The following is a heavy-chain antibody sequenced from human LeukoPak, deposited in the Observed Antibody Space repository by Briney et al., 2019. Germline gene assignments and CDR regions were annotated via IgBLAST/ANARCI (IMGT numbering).Heavy chain of an antibody. Sequence: GASVKVSCKASGYTFTSYYMHWVRQAPGQGLEWMGGIIPIFGTANYAQKFQGRVTITADESTSTAYMELSSLRSEDTAVYYCARGPSIAVAGYYFDYWGQGTLVTVSS. V-gene: IGHV1-69*13. D-gene: IGHD6-19*01. CDR2: IIPIFGTA. CDR1: GYTFTSYY. CDR3: ARGPSIAVAGYYFDY. J-gene: IGHJ4*02.